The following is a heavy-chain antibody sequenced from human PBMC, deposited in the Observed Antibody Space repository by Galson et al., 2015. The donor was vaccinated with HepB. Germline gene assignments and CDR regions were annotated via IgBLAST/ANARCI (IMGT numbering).Heavy chain of an antibody. CDR3: ARDGCSITSCLDW. CDR2: IRYDESAE. V-gene: IGHV3-30*02. CDR1: GFTFSTYG. Sequence: LSCATSGFTFSTYGMFWVRQAPGKGLEWVTFIRYDESAEYYATSVKGRFTVSRDTSKNTLYLQMNSLRVEDTAVYYCARDGCSITSCLDWWGQGTLGTVSS. J-gene: IGHJ4*02. D-gene: IGHD2-2*01.